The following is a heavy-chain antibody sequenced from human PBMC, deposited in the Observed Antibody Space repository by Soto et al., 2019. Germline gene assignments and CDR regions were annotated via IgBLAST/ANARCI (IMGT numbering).Heavy chain of an antibody. Sequence: QVQMVQSGAEVKKPGSSVKVSCKASGGTFSRFAISWVRQAPGQGLEWMGGIIPIYGTATYAQNFQGRVTITADDSTTTVYMELSSLRSEDTAIYYCATAPPQWGACLDPWGQGTLVTVSS. CDR1: GGTFSRFA. V-gene: IGHV1-69*01. CDR2: IIPIYGTA. J-gene: IGHJ5*02. CDR3: ATAPPQWGACLDP. D-gene: IGHD6-19*01.